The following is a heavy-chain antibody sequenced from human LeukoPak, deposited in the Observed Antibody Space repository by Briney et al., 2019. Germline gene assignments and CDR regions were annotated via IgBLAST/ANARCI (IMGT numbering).Heavy chain of an antibody. D-gene: IGHD1-26*01. Sequence: SETLSLTCTLSGGSLSNYFGNWVRQPPGKGLEWIGSIYYSGSTNYNPSLKSRVTISLDTSKNKFSLKLRSVTAEDTAVYYCARRGANSGSYSHFDLWGRGTLVTVSS. V-gene: IGHV4-59*01. CDR3: ARRGANSGSYSHFDL. J-gene: IGHJ2*01. CDR1: GGSLSNYF. CDR2: IYYSGST.